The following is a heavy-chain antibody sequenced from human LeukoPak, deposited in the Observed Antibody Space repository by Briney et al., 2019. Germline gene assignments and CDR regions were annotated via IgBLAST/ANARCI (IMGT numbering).Heavy chain of an antibody. CDR2: ISSSCATI. CDR3: ASHVRGY. CDR1: GFTFSSYE. D-gene: IGHD3-10*01. V-gene: IGHV3-48*03. J-gene: IGHJ4*02. Sequence: GGSLRLSCAASGFTFSSYEMNWVRQAPGKGLEWISYISSSCATIYNADSVKGRFTISRDNAKNSLYLQMNSLRAEDTAVYYCASHVRGYWGQGTLVTVSS.